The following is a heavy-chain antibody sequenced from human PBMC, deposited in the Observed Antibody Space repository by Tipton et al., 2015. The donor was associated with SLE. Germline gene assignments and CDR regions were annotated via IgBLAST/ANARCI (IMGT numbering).Heavy chain of an antibody. J-gene: IGHJ6*02. V-gene: IGHV4-39*07. CDR2: TYYSGST. CDR3: ARMGGGYYYFYAMDV. D-gene: IGHD3-10*01. Sequence: TLSLTCTVSGDSISGYYWTWIRQPPGKGLEWIGTTYYSGSTYYNPSLKSRVTISVDTSKNHFSLNLSSLTAADTAVYYCARMGGGYYYFYAMDVWGPGTTVTVSS. CDR1: GDSISGYY.